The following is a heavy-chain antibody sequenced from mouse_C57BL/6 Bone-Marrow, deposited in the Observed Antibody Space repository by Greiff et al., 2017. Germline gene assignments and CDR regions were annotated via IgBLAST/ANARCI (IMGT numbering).Heavy chain of an antibody. CDR2: LHPSDSDT. D-gene: IGHD2-3*01. V-gene: IGHV1-74*01. J-gene: IGHJ1*03. CDR1: GYTFTSYW. Sequence: QVQLQQPGAELVKPGASVKVSCKASGYTFTSYWMHWVKQRPGQGLEWIGRLHPSDSDTNYNQKFKGKATLTVDKSSSTAYMQLSSLTSEDSAVYYCAKHYDGYYGYFDVWGTGTTVTVSS. CDR3: AKHYDGYYGYFDV.